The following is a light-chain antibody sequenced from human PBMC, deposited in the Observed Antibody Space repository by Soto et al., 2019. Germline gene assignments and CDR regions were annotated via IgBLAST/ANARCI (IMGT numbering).Light chain of an antibody. CDR1: QSISSW. J-gene: IGKJ1*01. CDR3: QQYTSYFRT. CDR2: EAS. V-gene: IGKV1-5*03. Sequence: DIQMSQSPSTVSASVGDRVTIACRASQSISSWLAWYQQSPGKAPKLLIYEASTLESGVPSRFSGSGSGTEFTLTTSSLQPDDFATYYCQQYTSYFRTFGQGTKVEIK.